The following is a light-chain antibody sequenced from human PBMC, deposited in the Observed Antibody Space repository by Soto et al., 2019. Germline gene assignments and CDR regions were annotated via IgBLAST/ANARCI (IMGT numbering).Light chain of an antibody. Sequence: IVLTQSPGTLSLSPGERATLSCRASQSVSSSYLAWYQQKPGQAPRLLIYGASSRATGIPDRFSGSGSGTDFPLTISRLEPEDFAVYYCQQYGSSSYTFGQGTTLEIK. J-gene: IGKJ2*01. CDR1: QSVSSSY. V-gene: IGKV3-20*01. CDR2: GAS. CDR3: QQYGSSSYT.